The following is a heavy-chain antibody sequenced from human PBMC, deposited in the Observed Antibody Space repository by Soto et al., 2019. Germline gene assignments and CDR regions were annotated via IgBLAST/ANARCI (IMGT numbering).Heavy chain of an antibody. D-gene: IGHD6-19*01. CDR1: GYTFSNYG. Sequence: QVQLVQSGAEVKKPGASVTVSCKTSGYTFSNYGINWVRQAPGQGLEGMGWISGYNGNTKYAQTEQGRVTMTTDTATGKVYMELRSLKSDDTARNYWSRCIMVGGWFDPNYYHGMDGRGQGTTVTGSS. J-gene: IGHJ6*02. CDR3: SRCIMVGGWFDPNYYHGMDG. V-gene: IGHV1-18*01. CDR2: ISGYNGNT.